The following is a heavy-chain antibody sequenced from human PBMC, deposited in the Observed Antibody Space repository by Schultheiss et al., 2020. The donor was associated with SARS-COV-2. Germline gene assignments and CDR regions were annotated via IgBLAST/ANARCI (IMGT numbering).Heavy chain of an antibody. J-gene: IGHJ4*02. D-gene: IGHD2-15*01. CDR2: ISSGGSTI. CDR3: ARDQVPVVAATPGY. Sequence: GGSLRLSCAASGFTFSSYGMHWVRQAPGKGLEWVLYISSGGSTIYYADSVKGRFTISRDNAKNSLYLQMNSLRAEDTAVYYCARDQVPVVAATPGYWGQGTLVTVSS. CDR1: GFTFSSYG. V-gene: IGHV3-48*04.